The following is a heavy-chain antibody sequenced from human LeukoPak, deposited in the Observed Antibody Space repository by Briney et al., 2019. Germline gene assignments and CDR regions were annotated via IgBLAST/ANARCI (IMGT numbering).Heavy chain of an antibody. V-gene: IGHV4-61*02. CDR1: GGSISSGSYY. CDR2: IYTSGST. J-gene: IGHJ4*02. CDR3: ARSRYSSGTYYFDY. D-gene: IGHD3-10*01. Sequence: PSQTLSLTCTVSGGSISSGSYYWSWIRQPAGKGLEWIGRIYTSGSTNYNPSLKSRVTISVDTSKNQFSLKLSSVTAADTAVYYCARSRYSSGTYYFDYWGQGTLVTVSS.